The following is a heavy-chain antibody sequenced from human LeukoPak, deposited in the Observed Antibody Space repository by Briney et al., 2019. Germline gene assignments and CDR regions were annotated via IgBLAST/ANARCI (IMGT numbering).Heavy chain of an antibody. CDR1: GYTFTGVY. CDR2: IKPNTGDT. J-gene: IGHJ2*01. D-gene: IGHD2-15*01. Sequence: ASVKVSCKATGYTFTGVYLHWVRQAPGQGLEWMGWIKPNTGDTKYAQRFQGRVTMTRDTSISTAYMELSNLRSDGTAVYYCARGKVGVDWYFDFWGRGTLVSVSS. V-gene: IGHV1-2*02. CDR3: ARGKVGVDWYFDF.